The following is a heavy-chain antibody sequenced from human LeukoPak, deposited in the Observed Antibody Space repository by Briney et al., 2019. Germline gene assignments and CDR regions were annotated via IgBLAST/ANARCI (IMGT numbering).Heavy chain of an antibody. V-gene: IGHV1-8*01. CDR1: GYTFTSYD. CDR3: ARASITMVRGVIRFYYYYYMDV. D-gene: IGHD3-10*01. J-gene: IGHJ6*03. CDR2: MNPNSGNT. Sequence: ASVKVSCKASGYTFTSYDINWVRQATGQGLEWMGWMNPNSGNTGYAQKFQGRVTITRNTSISTAYMELSSLRSEDTAVYYCARASITMVRGVIRFYYYYYMDVWGKGTTVTVS.